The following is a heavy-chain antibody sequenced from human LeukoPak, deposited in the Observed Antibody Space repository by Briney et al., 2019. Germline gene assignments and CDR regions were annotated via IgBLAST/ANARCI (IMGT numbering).Heavy chain of an antibody. D-gene: IGHD4-17*01. CDR3: ARGDDYGDHGVDY. CDR2: IKQDGSEK. V-gene: IGHV3-7*01. CDR1: GFTFSSYW. Sequence: GGSLRLSCAASGFTFSSYWMSWVRQALGKGLEWVANIKQDGSEKYYVDSVKGRFTISRDNAKNSLYLQMNSLRAEDTAVYYCARGDDYGDHGVDYWGQGTLVTVSS. J-gene: IGHJ4*02.